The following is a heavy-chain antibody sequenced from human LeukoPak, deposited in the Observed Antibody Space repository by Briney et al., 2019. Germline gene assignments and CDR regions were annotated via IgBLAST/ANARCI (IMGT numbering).Heavy chain of an antibody. CDR1: GVSISNYY. V-gene: IGHV4-59*01. CDR2: LYYSGST. D-gene: IGHD4-17*01. J-gene: IGHJ4*02. Sequence: SETLSLTCTVSGVSISNYYWSWIRQPPGKELEWIGYLYYSGSTNYNPSFKSRVTMSEDTSKNQFSLKLNSMTAAATAVYFCARGRYGDYGFDHWGQGTLVTVSS. CDR3: ARGRYGDYGFDH.